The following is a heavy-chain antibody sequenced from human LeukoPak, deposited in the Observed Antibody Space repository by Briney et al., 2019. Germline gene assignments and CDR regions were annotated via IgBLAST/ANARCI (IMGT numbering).Heavy chain of an antibody. CDR2: IYYSGST. V-gene: IGHV4-30-4*01. Sequence: SQTLSLTCTVSGGSISSGDYYWSWIRQPPGKGLEWIGYIYYSGSTYYNPSLESRVTISVDTSKNQFSLKLSSVTAADTAVYYCARDPVLLWFGELNYYYGMDVWGQGTTVTVSS. CDR3: ARDPVLLWFGELNYYYGMDV. D-gene: IGHD3-10*01. CDR1: GGSISSGDYY. J-gene: IGHJ6*02.